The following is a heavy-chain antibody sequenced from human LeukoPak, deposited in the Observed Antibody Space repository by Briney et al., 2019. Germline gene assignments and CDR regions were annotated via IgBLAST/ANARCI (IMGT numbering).Heavy chain of an antibody. V-gene: IGHV3-66*01. CDR2: IYSGGST. D-gene: IGHD3-10*01. CDR1: GFTVSSNY. J-gene: IGHJ6*03. Sequence: GGSLRLSCAASGFTVSSNYMSWVRQAPGKGLERVSVIYSGGSTYYADSVKGRFTISRDNSKNTLYLQMNSLIAEDTAVYYCAREMGVWFGNLYYYYYVDCWGRGTTVTISS. CDR3: AREMGVWFGNLYYYYYVDC.